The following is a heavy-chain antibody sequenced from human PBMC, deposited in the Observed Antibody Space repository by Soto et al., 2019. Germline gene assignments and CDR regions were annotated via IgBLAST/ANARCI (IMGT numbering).Heavy chain of an antibody. CDR2: ISGSGGST. Sequence: EVQLLESGGGLVQPGGSLRLSCAASGFTFSSYAMSWVRQAPGKGLEWVSAISGSGGSTYYADSVKGRFTISRDNSKNTLDLQKNSLRAEDTGLYYWAKGGVVGGKGYYYYGMDVWGQGTTVTVSS. CDR3: AKGGVVGGKGYYYYGMDV. CDR1: GFTFSSYA. V-gene: IGHV3-23*01. D-gene: IGHD3-3*01. J-gene: IGHJ6*02.